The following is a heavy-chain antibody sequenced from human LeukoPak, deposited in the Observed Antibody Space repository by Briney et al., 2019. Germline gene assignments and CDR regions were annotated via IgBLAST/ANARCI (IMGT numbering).Heavy chain of an antibody. CDR1: GYSISSGYY. J-gene: IGHJ5*02. Sequence: PSETLSLTCTVSGYSISSGYYWGWIRQPPGKGLEWSGSIYHSGSTYYNPSLKRRVTISVDTSKNQFSLKLSSVTAAHTAVYYCARVQSTYYYDTGPWFDHWGQGTLVTVSS. CDR2: IYHSGST. CDR3: ARVQSTYYYDTGPWFDH. D-gene: IGHD3-22*01. V-gene: IGHV4-38-2*02.